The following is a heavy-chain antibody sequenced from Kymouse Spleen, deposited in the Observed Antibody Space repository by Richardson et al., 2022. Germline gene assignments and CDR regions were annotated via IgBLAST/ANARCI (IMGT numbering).Heavy chain of an antibody. CDR2: IYYSGST. D-gene: IGHD1-7*01. CDR1: GGSISSGGYY. J-gene: IGHJ3*02. CDR3: AREGELELLDAFDI. V-gene: IGHV4-31*03. Sequence: QVQLQESGPGLVKPSQTLSLTCTVSGGSISSGGYYWSWIRQHPGKGLEWIGYIYYSGSTYYNPSLKSRVTISVDTSKNQFSLKLSSVTAADTAVYYCAREGELELLDAFDIWGQGTMVTVSS.